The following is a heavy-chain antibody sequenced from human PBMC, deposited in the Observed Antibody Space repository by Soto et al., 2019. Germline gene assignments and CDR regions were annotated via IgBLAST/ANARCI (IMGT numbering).Heavy chain of an antibody. J-gene: IGHJ4*02. CDR3: AKDPGYGDRSSWYD. V-gene: IGHV3-23*01. D-gene: IGHD4-17*01. CDR2: ISGSGGST. Sequence: GGSLRLSCAASGFTFSSYAMSWVRQAPGKGLEWVSAISGSGGSTYYADSVKGRFTISRDNSKNTLYLQMNSLRAEDTAVYYCAKDPGYGDRSSWYDWGQGTLVTVSS. CDR1: GFTFSSYA.